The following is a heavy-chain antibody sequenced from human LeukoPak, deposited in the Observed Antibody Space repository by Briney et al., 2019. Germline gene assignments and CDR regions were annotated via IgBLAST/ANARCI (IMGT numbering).Heavy chain of an antibody. D-gene: IGHD6-13*01. CDR2: ISAYNGNT. CDR1: GYTFTSYG. J-gene: IGHJ4*02. V-gene: IGHV1-18*01. Sequence: GASVKVSCKASGYTFTSYGISWVRQAPGQGLEWMGWISAYNGNTNYAQKLQGRVTMTTDTSTSTAYMELRSLRSDDTAVYYCARDARRGYSSSWYPQGYWGQGTLVTVSS. CDR3: ARDARRGYSSSWYPQGY.